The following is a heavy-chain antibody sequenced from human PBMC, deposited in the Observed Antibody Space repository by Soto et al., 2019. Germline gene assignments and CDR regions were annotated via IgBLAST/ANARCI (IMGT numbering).Heavy chain of an antibody. D-gene: IGHD6-6*01. CDR1: AGSISSYY. CDR3: STDGITHSSSPFVIRN. V-gene: IGHV4-59*01. J-gene: IGHJ4*02. Sequence: SETLSLTCTVSAGSISSYYWSWIRQPPGKGLEWIGYIFYTGSTNYNPSLKSRVTISADPSKNKFSLTLDSVSAADTAVYYCSTDGITHSSSPFVIRNWGRRTLVTVSS. CDR2: IFYTGST.